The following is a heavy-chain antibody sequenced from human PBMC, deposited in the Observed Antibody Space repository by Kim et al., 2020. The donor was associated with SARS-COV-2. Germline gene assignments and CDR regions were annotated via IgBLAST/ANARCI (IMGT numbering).Heavy chain of an antibody. V-gene: IGHV4-34*01. CDR3: ARGEAVAYYFDY. Sequence: SETLSLTCAVYGGSFSGYYWSWIRQRPGKGLEWIGEINHSGSTNYNPSLKSRVTISVDTSKNQFSLKLSSVTAADTAVYYCARGEAVAYYFDYWGQGTLV. D-gene: IGHD2-21*01. CDR1: GGSFSGYY. CDR2: INHSGST. J-gene: IGHJ4*02.